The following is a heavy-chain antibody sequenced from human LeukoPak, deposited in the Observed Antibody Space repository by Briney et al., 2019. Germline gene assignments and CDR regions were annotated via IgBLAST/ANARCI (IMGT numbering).Heavy chain of an antibody. Sequence: ASVKVSCKASGGTFSSYAISWVRQAPGQGLEWMGGIIPIFGTANYAQKFQGRVTITADESTSTAYMELSSLRSEDTAVYYCARLTYYYGSGSYFWFDYWGQGTRVTVSS. D-gene: IGHD3-10*01. V-gene: IGHV1-69*13. CDR2: IIPIFGTA. CDR3: ARLTYYYGSGSYFWFDY. CDR1: GGTFSSYA. J-gene: IGHJ4*02.